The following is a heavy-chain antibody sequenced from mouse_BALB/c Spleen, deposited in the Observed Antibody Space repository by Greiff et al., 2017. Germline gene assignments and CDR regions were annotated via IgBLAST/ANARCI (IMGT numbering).Heavy chain of an antibody. CDR3: ARERNYYYGSRTMDY. CDR2: ISSGGST. CDR1: GFTFSSYA. Sequence: DVQLVESGGGLVKPGGSLKLSCAASGFTFSSYAMSWVRQTPEKRLEWVASISSGGSTYYPDSVKGRFTISRDNARNILYLQMSSLRSEDTAMYYCARERNYYYGSRTMDYWGQGTSVTVSS. V-gene: IGHV5-6-5*01. J-gene: IGHJ4*01. D-gene: IGHD1-1*01.